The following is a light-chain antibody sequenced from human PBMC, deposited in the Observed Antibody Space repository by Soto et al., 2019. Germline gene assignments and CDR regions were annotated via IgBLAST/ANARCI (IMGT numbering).Light chain of an antibody. CDR2: AAS. Sequence: DIQMTQSPSSLSASVGDRVTITCRTSQSISTSLNWYQQKAGKAPMLLIYAASSLQSGVPSRFSGSGSGTDFTLAISSLQREDFATYYCQETYSTPRTFGQGTKMDIK. CDR3: QETYSTPRT. V-gene: IGKV1-39*01. J-gene: IGKJ1*01. CDR1: QSISTS.